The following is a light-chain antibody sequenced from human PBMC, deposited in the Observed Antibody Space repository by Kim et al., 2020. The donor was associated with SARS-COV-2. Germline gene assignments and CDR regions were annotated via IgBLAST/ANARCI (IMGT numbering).Light chain of an antibody. CDR3: QQYGSSPWT. J-gene: IGKJ1*01. CDR2: DAS. Sequence: SLFPGERAPASCRASQSVTRVASYKQKPGPALRLLIYDASTRGTGITDTLSGSGSGTDFTLSICRLETEDFVMYYCQQYGSSPWTFGQGTTMDIK. V-gene: IGKV3-20*01. CDR1: QSVTRV.